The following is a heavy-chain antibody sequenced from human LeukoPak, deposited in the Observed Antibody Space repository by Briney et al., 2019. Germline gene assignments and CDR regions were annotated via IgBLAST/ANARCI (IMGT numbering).Heavy chain of an antibody. Sequence: PGGSLRLSCEASGFTFSDYYMNWIRQAPGKGLEWVSTISGSGGSTYYADSVKGRFTISRDNSKNTLYLQMNSLRAEDTAVYYCAKEDLAVAGNYFDYWGQGTLVTVSS. CDR2: ISGSGGST. J-gene: IGHJ4*02. CDR1: GFTFSDYY. CDR3: AKEDLAVAGNYFDY. V-gene: IGHV3-23*01. D-gene: IGHD6-19*01.